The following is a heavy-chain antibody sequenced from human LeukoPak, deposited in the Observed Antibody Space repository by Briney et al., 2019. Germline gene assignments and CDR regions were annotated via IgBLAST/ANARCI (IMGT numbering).Heavy chain of an antibody. CDR3: AKDPVPSIVLVPAALGD. CDR2: ISGSGGST. D-gene: IGHD2-2*01. Sequence: PGGSLRLSCAASGFTFTSYAMSWVRQAPGKGLEWVSAISGSGGSTYYADSVKGRFTISRDNSKNTLYLQMNSLRAEDTAVYYCAKDPVPSIVLVPAALGDWGQGTLVTVSS. J-gene: IGHJ4*02. V-gene: IGHV3-23*01. CDR1: GFTFTSYA.